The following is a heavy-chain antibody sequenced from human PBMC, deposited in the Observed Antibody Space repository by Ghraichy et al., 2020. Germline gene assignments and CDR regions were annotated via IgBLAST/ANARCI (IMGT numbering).Heavy chain of an antibody. CDR3: AKPNPPTHYYDSSDDAFDI. V-gene: IGHV3-23*01. D-gene: IGHD3-22*01. J-gene: IGHJ3*02. Sequence: GESLNISCAASGFTFSSYAMSWVRQAPGKGLEWVSAISGSGGSTYYADSVKGRFTISRDNSKNTLYLQMNSLRAEDTAVYYCAKPNPPTHYYDSSDDAFDIWGQGTMVTVSS. CDR1: GFTFSSYA. CDR2: ISGSGGST.